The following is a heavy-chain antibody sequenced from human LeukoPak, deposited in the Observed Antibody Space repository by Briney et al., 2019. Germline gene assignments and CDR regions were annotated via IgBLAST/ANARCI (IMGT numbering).Heavy chain of an antibody. CDR3: ARRPFMVRGVRASDP. CDR1: GGSFSGYY. D-gene: IGHD3-10*01. CDR2: INHSGST. J-gene: IGHJ5*02. V-gene: IGHV4-34*01. Sequence: SETLSLTCAVYGGSFSGYYWSWIRQPPGKGLEWIGEINHSGSTNYNPSLKSRVTISVDTSKNQFSLKLSSVTAADTAVYYCARRPFMVRGVRASDPWGQGTLVTVSS.